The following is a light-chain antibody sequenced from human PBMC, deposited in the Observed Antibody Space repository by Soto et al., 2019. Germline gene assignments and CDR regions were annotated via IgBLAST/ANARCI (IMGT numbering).Light chain of an antibody. Sequence: QSALTQPASVSGSPGQSITISCTGTSNDVGGYNYVSWYQQHPGKAPKLMIYDVSNRPSGVSNRFSGSKSGNTASLTISGLQAEDDADYYCSSYRSSTTPDVFGTGTKLTVL. V-gene: IGLV2-14*01. CDR3: SSYRSSTTPDV. J-gene: IGLJ1*01. CDR2: DVS. CDR1: SNDVGGYNY.